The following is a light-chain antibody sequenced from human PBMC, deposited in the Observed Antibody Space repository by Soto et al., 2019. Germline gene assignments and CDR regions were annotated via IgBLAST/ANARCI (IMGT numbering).Light chain of an antibody. CDR1: QNIGSF. CDR3: QQYNSYWT. Sequence: DIQMTQSPSSLSASIGDRVTITCRASQNIGSFLNWYKQKPGEAPRLLVYSAFRIQSGVPSRLNASGSGTEFPLTISSLKPDDFATYYCQQYNSYWTFGQGTKVDIK. CDR2: SAF. V-gene: IGKV1-39*01. J-gene: IGKJ1*01.